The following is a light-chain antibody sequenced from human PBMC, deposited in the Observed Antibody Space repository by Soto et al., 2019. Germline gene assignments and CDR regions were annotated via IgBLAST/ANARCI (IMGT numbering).Light chain of an antibody. CDR1: QDINNY. V-gene: IGKV1-33*01. CDR2: DAT. J-gene: IGKJ5*01. CDR3: HQSDNLLPP. Sequence: DVEVTQYTTSLSASVGDRVTITCRASQDINNYLDWYQVKPGRAPKLLIYDATNLETGVPSRFSGSGSRTDFSFTISSLQPEDVAIYYCHQSDNLLPPFCQVTRLAIK.